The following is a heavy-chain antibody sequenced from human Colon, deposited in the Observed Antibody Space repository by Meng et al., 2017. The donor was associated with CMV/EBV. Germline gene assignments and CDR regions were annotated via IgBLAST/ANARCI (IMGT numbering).Heavy chain of an antibody. CDR2: IYYTGET. J-gene: IGHJ4*02. V-gene: IGHV4-31*02. CDR1: GDSISRGGFY. D-gene: IGHD1-26*01. Sequence: SGDSISRGGFYWGWIRQVPGKGLEWIGNIYYTGETFFNPSLKTRVTIPPDTSKNQFSLRLKFVTAADTAIYYCVRRRVGASSPFDLWGQGTLVTVSS. CDR3: VRRRVGASSPFDL.